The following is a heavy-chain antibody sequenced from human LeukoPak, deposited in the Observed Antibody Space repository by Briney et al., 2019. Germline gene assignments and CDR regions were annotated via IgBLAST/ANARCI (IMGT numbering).Heavy chain of an antibody. V-gene: IGHV5-51*01. J-gene: IGHJ4*02. Sequence: PSFQGQVTISADKSISTAYLQWSSLKASDTAMYYCARLQRYCSSTSCSYFDYWGQGTLVTVSS. D-gene: IGHD2-2*01. CDR3: ARLQRYCSSTSCSYFDY.